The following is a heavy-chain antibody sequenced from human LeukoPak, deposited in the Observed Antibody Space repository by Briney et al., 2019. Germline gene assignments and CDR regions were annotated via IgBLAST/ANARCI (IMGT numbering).Heavy chain of an antibody. CDR3: AKSSMIVVVITPFDY. V-gene: IGHV3-23*01. CDR2: ISGSGGST. Sequence: GGSLRLSCAASGFTFSSYAMSWVRQAPGKGLEWVSAISGSGGSTYYADSVEGRFTISRDNSKNTLYLQMNSLRAEDTAVYYCAKSSMIVVVITPFDYWGQGTLVTVSS. D-gene: IGHD3-22*01. CDR1: GFTFSSYA. J-gene: IGHJ4*02.